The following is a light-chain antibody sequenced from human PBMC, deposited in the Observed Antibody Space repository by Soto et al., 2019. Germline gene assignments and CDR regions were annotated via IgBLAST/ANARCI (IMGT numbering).Light chain of an antibody. J-gene: IGKJ5*01. CDR3: QQRSNWPPIT. CDR1: QGIGST. Sequence: EIVMTQSPATLSVSPGERATLSCRSSQGIGSTLAWYQQKPGQTPRLLIYGASTRATGVPARFSGSGSGTDFTLTISRLEPEDFAVYYCQQRSNWPPITFGQGTRLEIK. V-gene: IGKV3-15*01. CDR2: GAS.